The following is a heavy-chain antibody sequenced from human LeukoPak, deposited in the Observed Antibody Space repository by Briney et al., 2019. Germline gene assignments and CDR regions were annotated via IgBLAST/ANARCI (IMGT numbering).Heavy chain of an antibody. CDR3: ASTLEYYYDSSGIPEGAFDI. D-gene: IGHD3-22*01. Sequence: ASVKVSCKASGYTFTSYGISWVRQAPGQGLEWMGWISAYNGNTNYAQKLQGRVTMTTDTSTSTAYMELRSLRSDDTAVYYCASTLEYYYDSSGIPEGAFDIWGQGTMVTVSS. V-gene: IGHV1-18*01. CDR2: ISAYNGNT. CDR1: GYTFTSYG. J-gene: IGHJ3*02.